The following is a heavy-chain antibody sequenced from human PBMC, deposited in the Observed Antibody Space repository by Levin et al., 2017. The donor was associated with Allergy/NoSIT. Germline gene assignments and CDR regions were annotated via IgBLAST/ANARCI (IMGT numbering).Heavy chain of an antibody. J-gene: IGHJ4*02. CDR1: GGSFSGSY. CDR3: ARGADFSYYYDSSGFFS. V-gene: IGHV4-34*01. D-gene: IGHD3-22*01. Sequence: SQTLSLTCAVNGGSFSGSYWSWIRQPPGRGLEWIGEINHSGSTYYNPSLKSRITISVDTSRNQFSLRLSSVTAADTAVYYCARGADFSYYYDSSGFFSWGQGILVTVSS. CDR2: INHSGST.